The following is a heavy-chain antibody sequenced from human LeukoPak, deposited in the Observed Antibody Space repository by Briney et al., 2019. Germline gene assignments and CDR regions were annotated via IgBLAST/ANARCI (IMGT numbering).Heavy chain of an antibody. Sequence: SETLSLTCSVSGDSISSSSSYWGWIRQPPGKGLERIGNIYYSGSTYYNPSLKSRVTISVDTSKNQFSLKLSSVTAADTAVYYCATHGYSSSWYSAFDIWGQGTMVTVSS. CDR2: IYYSGST. D-gene: IGHD6-13*01. J-gene: IGHJ3*02. CDR1: GDSISSSSSY. CDR3: ATHGYSSSWYSAFDI. V-gene: IGHV4-39*01.